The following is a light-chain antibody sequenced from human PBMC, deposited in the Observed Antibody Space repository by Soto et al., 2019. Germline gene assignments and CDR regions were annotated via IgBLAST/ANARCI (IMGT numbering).Light chain of an antibody. CDR1: SGDIGGYNY. V-gene: IGLV2-14*01. Sequence: QAVLTQPASVSGSPGQSITISCTGTSGDIGGYNYVSWYQQHPGKAPKLLISEVTNRPSGVSNRFSGSKSGNTASLTISGLQAEDEADYYCRSYTTNITPVVFGGGTKLTVL. J-gene: IGLJ2*01. CDR2: EVT. CDR3: RSYTTNITPVV.